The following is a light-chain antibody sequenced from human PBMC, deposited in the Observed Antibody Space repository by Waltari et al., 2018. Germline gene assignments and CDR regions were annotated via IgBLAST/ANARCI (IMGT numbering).Light chain of an antibody. CDR2: DVS. V-gene: IGLV2-11*01. CDR1: SSDIGGYNY. J-gene: IGLJ1*01. Sequence: QAALTQPPSVSGSPGQSVTISCSGTSSDIGGYNYVSWYQQHPGKAPKLMIYDVSKRPSGVSDRFSGSKSGNSASLTIFVHEAEDEADYYCSSYAGSNTFIFGAGTRLTVL. CDR3: SSYAGSNTFI.